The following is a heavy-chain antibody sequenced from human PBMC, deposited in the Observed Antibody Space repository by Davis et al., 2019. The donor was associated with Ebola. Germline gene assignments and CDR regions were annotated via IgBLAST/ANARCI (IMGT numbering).Heavy chain of an antibody. Sequence: GGSLRLSCAASGFTFSGSAMHWVRQASGKGLEWVGRIRSKANSYATAYAASVKGRFTISRDDSKNTAYLQMNSLRAEDTAVYYCARDRHIVVVIGSYFDYWGQGTLVTVSS. CDR3: ARDRHIVVVIGSYFDY. CDR1: GFTFSGSA. V-gene: IGHV3-73*01. J-gene: IGHJ4*02. CDR2: IRSKANSYAT. D-gene: IGHD2-21*01.